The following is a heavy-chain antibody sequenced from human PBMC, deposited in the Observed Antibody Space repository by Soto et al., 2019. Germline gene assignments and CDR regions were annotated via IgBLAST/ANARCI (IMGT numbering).Heavy chain of an antibody. CDR3: ATGLRTGNYGMDV. V-gene: IGHV1-69*01. J-gene: IGHJ6*02. D-gene: IGHD3-10*01. CDR2: IIPIFGTT. Sequence: QGQLVQAGAEVKKPGSSVRISCRASGGTFSNDAVSWVRQAPGHGLQWMGAIIPIFGTTYHAQKFQGRLTITADESTATAYMELRSVTSEDAAVYYCATGLRTGNYGMDVWGQGTAVTVSS. CDR1: GGTFSNDA.